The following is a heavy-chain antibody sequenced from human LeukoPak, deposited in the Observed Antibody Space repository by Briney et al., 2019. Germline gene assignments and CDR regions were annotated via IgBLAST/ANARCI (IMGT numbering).Heavy chain of an antibody. CDR3: ARRARGYYGSGNHYYMDV. V-gene: IGHV5-51*01. Sequence: GESLKISCKGSGYSFTTYWIGWVRQMPGKGLEWMGIIYPGDSDTRYSPSFQGQVTISADKSISTAYLQWSSLKASDTAMYYCARRARGYYGSGNHYYMDVWGKGTTVTVSS. J-gene: IGHJ6*03. CDR2: IYPGDSDT. CDR1: GYSFTTYW. D-gene: IGHD3-10*01.